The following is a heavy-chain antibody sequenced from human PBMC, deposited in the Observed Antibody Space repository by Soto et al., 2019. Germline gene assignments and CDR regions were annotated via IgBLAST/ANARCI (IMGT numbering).Heavy chain of an antibody. D-gene: IGHD3-22*01. Sequence: PGVSMRVSWAAAGCNVISDCWSWVRIVTGKGLEWVSIHYNGGRTYYADSLKGRFTISRDNSKNTLYLQMNNLSAEDTAIYYCATNLIDRPLAFDIWGQGTMVTVSS. CDR1: GCNVISDC. V-gene: IGHV3-66*01. CDR3: ATNLIDRPLAFDI. J-gene: IGHJ3*02. CDR2: HYNGGRT.